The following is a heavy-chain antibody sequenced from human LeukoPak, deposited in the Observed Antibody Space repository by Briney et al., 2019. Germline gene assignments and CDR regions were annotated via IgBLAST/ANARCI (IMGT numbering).Heavy chain of an antibody. Sequence: PGGSLRLSCAASGFTVSSNYMSWVRQAPGKGLEWVSVIYSGGSTYYADSVKGRFTISRDNSKNTLYLQMNSLRAEDTAVYYCARLGYCSGGSCYSQAFDIWGQGTMVTVSS. D-gene: IGHD2-15*01. J-gene: IGHJ3*02. CDR3: ARLGYCSGGSCYSQAFDI. CDR2: IYSGGST. CDR1: GFTVSSNY. V-gene: IGHV3-53*01.